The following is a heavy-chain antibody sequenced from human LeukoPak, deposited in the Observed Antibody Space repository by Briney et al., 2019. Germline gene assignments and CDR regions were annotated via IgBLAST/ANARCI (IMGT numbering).Heavy chain of an antibody. Sequence: GGSLRLSCAASGFTFSSYSMNWVRQAPGKGLEWVSYISSSSSTIYYADSVKGRFTISRDNAKNSLYLQMNSLRDEDTAVYHCAIGALADSSGWYWGRERNYFDYWGQGTLVTVSS. CDR3: AIGALADSSGWYWGRERNYFDY. D-gene: IGHD6-19*01. V-gene: IGHV3-48*02. CDR1: GFTFSSYS. CDR2: ISSSSSTI. J-gene: IGHJ4*02.